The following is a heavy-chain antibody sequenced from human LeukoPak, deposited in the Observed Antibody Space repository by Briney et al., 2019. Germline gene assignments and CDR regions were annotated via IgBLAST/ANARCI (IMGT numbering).Heavy chain of an antibody. CDR3: AKGAYSYGQENYYYYYGMDV. Sequence: GGSLRLSCAASGFTFSSLWMTWVRQAPGKGLEWVANINQDGSEKYFVDSVKGRFTISRDNSRNSLYLQMNSLRTEDTALYYCAKGAYSYGQENYYYYYGMDVWGQGTTVTVSS. V-gene: IGHV3-7*03. CDR2: INQDGSEK. D-gene: IGHD5-18*01. J-gene: IGHJ6*02. CDR1: GFTFSSLW.